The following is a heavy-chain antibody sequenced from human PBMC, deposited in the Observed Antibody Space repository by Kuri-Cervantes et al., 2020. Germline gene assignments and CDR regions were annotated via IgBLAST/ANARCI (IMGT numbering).Heavy chain of an antibody. Sequence: GESLKISCAASGLTFSSYTMNWVRQAPGKGLEWVSSISTSSGYIYYADSVRGRFTISRDNAKNSLYLQMNSLRAEDTAVYYCASIGGDFDCWGQGTLVTVSS. V-gene: IGHV3-21*01. D-gene: IGHD3-10*01. J-gene: IGHJ4*02. CDR2: ISTSSGYI. CDR3: ASIGGDFDC. CDR1: GLTFSSYT.